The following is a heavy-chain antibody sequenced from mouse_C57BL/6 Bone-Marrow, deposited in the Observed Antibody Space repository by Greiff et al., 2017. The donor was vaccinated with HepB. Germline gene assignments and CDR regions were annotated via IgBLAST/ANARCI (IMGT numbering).Heavy chain of an antibody. D-gene: IGHD2-4*01. J-gene: IGHJ4*01. CDR3: TTSAMITTNDYYAMDY. CDR2: IDPENGDT. CDR1: GFNIKDDY. Sequence: VHVKQSGAELVRPGASVKLSCTASGFNIKDDYMHWVKQRPEQGLEWIGWIDPENGDTEYASKFQGKATITADTSSNTAYLQLSSLTSEDTAVYYCTTSAMITTNDYYAMDYWGQGTSVTVSS. V-gene: IGHV14-4*01.